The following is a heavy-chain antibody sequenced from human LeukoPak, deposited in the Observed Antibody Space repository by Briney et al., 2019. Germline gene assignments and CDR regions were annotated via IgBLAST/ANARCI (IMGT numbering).Heavy chain of an antibody. CDR3: ARERGSPTWFDY. D-gene: IGHD1-26*01. Sequence: SQTLSLTCAISGDSVSSNTTTWTWIRQSPSRGLEWLGRTYYRSKWYNDYAVSVKSRITINPDTSKNQFSLQLNSVTPEDTAVYYFARERGSPTWFDYWGQGTLVTVSS. CDR1: GDSVSSNTTT. CDR2: TYYRSKWYN. V-gene: IGHV6-1*01. J-gene: IGHJ5*01.